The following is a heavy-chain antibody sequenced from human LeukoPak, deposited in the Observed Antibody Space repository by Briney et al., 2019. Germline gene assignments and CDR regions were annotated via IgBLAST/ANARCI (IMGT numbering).Heavy chain of an antibody. CDR2: ISGSGGST. V-gene: IGHV3-23*01. CDR3: AKFFHDSSGEFQH. Sequence: PGGSLRLSCAASGFTFSSYAMSWVRQAPGKGLEWVSAISGSGGSTYYADSVKGRFTISRDNSKNTLYLQMNSLRPEDTAVYYCAKFFHDSSGEFQHWGQGTLVTVSS. CDR1: GFTFSSYA. D-gene: IGHD3-22*01. J-gene: IGHJ1*01.